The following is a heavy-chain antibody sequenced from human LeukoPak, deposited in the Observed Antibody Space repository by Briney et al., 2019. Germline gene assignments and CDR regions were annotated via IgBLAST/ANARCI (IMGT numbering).Heavy chain of an antibody. CDR1: GGSFSGYY. Sequence: PSETLSLTCAVYGGSFSGYYWSWIRQPPGKGLEWIGEINHSGSTNYNPSLKSRVTISVDTSKNQFSLKLSSVTAADTAVYYCARSWYDSSGDRSTYWYFDLWGRGTLVTVSS. CDR3: ARSWYDSSGDRSTYWYFDL. V-gene: IGHV4-34*01. J-gene: IGHJ2*01. D-gene: IGHD3-22*01. CDR2: INHSGST.